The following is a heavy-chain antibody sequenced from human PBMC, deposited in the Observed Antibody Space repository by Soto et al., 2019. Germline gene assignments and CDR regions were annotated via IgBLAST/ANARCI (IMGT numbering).Heavy chain of an antibody. CDR2: FYPGDSHT. D-gene: IGHD1-26*01. Sequence: PGEALKISCKGSGYSFTSYWIGRGRQMPGKGLGWMGIFYPGDSHTRYSPSFQVLVTISADKSISTAYLQWSSLKASDTAMYYFAIHTTPPGLGYYGMDVWGQGTTVTVSS. CDR3: AIHTTPPGLGYYGMDV. CDR1: GYSFTSYW. V-gene: IGHV5-51*01. J-gene: IGHJ6*02.